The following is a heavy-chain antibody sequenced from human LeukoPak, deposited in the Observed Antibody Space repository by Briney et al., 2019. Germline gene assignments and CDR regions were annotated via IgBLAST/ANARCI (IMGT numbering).Heavy chain of an antibody. CDR3: AREGEYGDLDY. CDR1: GGSISSYY. D-gene: IGHD3-10*01. Sequence: SETLSLTCTVSGGSISSYYWSWIRQPPGKGLEWIGYIYYSGSTNYNPSLRSRVTISVDTSKNQFSLKLSSVTGADTAVYYCAREGEYGDLDYWGQGTLVTVSS. CDR2: IYYSGST. J-gene: IGHJ4*02. V-gene: IGHV4-59*01.